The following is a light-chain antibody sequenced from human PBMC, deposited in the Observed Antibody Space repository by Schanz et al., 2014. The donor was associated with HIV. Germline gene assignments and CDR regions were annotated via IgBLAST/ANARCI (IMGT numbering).Light chain of an antibody. CDR1: SSNIGSKT. V-gene: IGLV1-44*01. Sequence: QSVLTQPPSASGTPGQRVTISCSGSSSNIGSKTVNRYQHPPGTAPKLLIYSYNQRPSGVPDRFSGSKSGTSASLAISGLQSEDEADYYCAAWDDSLNGWVFGGGTKLTVL. J-gene: IGLJ3*02. CDR3: AAWDDSLNGWV. CDR2: SYN.